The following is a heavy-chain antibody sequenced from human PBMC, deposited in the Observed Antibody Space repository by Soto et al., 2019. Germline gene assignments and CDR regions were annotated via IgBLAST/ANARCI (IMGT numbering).Heavy chain of an antibody. CDR2: IFYSGST. Sequence: QVQLQESGPGLVKPSETLSLTCTVSGGSISSYYWSWIRQPPGKGLEWIGYIFYSGSTNYNPSLKSRVTISVDTSKNQFSLKLSSVTAADTAVYYCARHFNPGTVTTFDYWGQGTLVTVSS. J-gene: IGHJ4*02. V-gene: IGHV4-59*08. CDR1: GGSISSYY. D-gene: IGHD4-17*01. CDR3: ARHFNPGTVTTFDY.